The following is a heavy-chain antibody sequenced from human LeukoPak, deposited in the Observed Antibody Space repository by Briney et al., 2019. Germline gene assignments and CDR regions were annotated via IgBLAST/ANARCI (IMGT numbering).Heavy chain of an antibody. J-gene: IGHJ4*02. CDR2: IYSGGST. CDR3: ARDYYDSSGYYYFY. Sequence: GGSLTLSCAASGFTVSSNYMSWVRQAPGKGLEWVSVIYSGGSTYYADSVKGRFTISRDNSKNTLYLQMNSLRAEDTAVYYCARDYYDSSGYYYFYWGQGTLVTVSS. CDR1: GFTVSSNY. V-gene: IGHV3-53*01. D-gene: IGHD3-22*01.